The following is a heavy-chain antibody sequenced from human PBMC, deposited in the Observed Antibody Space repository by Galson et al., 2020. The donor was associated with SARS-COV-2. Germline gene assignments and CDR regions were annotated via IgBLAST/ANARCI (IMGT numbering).Heavy chain of an antibody. Sequence: SETLSLTCTVSGGSITSSSYYWGWIRQPPGKGLEWIGSIYYSGSTYYNPSLQSRVTISVDMSKTQFSLKLSSVTAADTAVYYCARQLSTLIVVAPYYFDYWGQGTLVTVSS. V-gene: IGHV4-39*01. D-gene: IGHD3-22*01. CDR1: GGSITSSSYY. CDR2: IYYSGST. CDR3: ARQLSTLIVVAPYYFDY. J-gene: IGHJ4*02.